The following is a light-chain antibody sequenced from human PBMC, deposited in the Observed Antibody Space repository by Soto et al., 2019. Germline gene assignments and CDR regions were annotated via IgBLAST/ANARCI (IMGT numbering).Light chain of an antibody. V-gene: IGLV6-57*03. CDR2: EDD. Sequence: NFMLTQPHSVSESPGKTVTISCTRSSGSIANNYVQWYQQRPGSAPTAVIHEDDQRPSGVPDRFSGSIDRSSNSASLTISGLKTEDEADYYCQSYDSTNQGVFGGGTQLTVL. CDR1: SGSIANNY. J-gene: IGLJ2*01. CDR3: QSYDSTNQGV.